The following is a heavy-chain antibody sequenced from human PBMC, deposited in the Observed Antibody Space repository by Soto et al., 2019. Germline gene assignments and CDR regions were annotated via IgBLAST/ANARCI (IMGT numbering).Heavy chain of an antibody. V-gene: IGHV3-23*01. CDR3: AKVKTWTYLDF. Sequence: GGSLRLSCAASGFTFSSYAMTWVRQAPGKGLEWVSSISGSGDNTYYADSVKGRFTISRDNSKNTLYVQMNSLRAEDTAVYYCAKVKTWTYLDFWGQGSLVTVSS. CDR1: GFTFSSYA. D-gene: IGHD5-12*01. CDR2: ISGSGDNT. J-gene: IGHJ4*02.